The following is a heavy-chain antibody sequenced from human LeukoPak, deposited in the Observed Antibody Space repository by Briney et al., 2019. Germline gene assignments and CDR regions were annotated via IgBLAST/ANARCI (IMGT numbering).Heavy chain of an antibody. V-gene: IGHV1-24*01. CDR1: GYTLTELS. J-gene: IGHJ5*02. CDR2: FDPEDGET. D-gene: IGHD2-2*01. CDR3: ATDSTTEYQLLVGGWFDP. Sequence: GASVKVSCKVSGYTLTELSMHWVRQAPGKGLEWMGGFDPEDGETIYAQKFQGRVTMTEDTSTDTAYMELSSLRSEDTAVYYCATDSTTEYQLLVGGWFDPWGQGTLVTVSS.